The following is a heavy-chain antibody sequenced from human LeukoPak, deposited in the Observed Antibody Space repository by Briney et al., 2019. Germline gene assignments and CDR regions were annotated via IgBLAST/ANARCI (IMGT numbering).Heavy chain of an antibody. J-gene: IGHJ4*02. CDR2: INHSGST. D-gene: IGHD6-6*01. V-gene: IGHV4-34*01. CDR1: GGSFSGYY. Sequence: SETLSLTCAVYGGSFSGYYWSWIRQPPGKGLEWIGEINHSGSTNYNPSLKSRVIISVDTSKNQFSLKLSSVTAADTAVYYCARDCIAARSPFDYWGQGTLVTVSS. CDR3: ARDCIAARSPFDY.